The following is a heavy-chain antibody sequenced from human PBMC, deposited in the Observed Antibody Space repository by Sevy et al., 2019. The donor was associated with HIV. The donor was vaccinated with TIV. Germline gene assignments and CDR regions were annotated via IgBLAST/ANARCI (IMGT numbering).Heavy chain of an antibody. CDR1: GFTFSSYW. Sequence: GGSLRLSCAASGFTFSSYWMHWVRQAPGKGLVWVSRINSDGSSTSYADSVKGRFTISRDNAKNTRYLQMNSLRAEETAVYYCARAPRGSSPRYYFDYWGQGTLVTVSS. CDR3: ARAPRGSSPRYYFDY. J-gene: IGHJ4*02. V-gene: IGHV3-74*01. D-gene: IGHD6-13*01. CDR2: INSDGSST.